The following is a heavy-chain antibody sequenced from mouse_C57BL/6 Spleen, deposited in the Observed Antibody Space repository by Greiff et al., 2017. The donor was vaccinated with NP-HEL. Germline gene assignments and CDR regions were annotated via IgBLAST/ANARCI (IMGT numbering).Heavy chain of an antibody. CDR1: GFTFSSYA. J-gene: IGHJ1*03. CDR2: ISAGGSYT. Sequence: EVMLVESGAGLVKPGGSLKLSCAASGFTFSSYAMSWVRQTPEKRLEWVATISAGGSYTYYPDNLKGRFTISRANATNTLYLQMSHLKSEATAMYYCARDRGYYSNCYWYFDVWGTGTTVTVSS. D-gene: IGHD2-5*01. V-gene: IGHV5-4*01. CDR3: ARDRGYYSNCYWYFDV.